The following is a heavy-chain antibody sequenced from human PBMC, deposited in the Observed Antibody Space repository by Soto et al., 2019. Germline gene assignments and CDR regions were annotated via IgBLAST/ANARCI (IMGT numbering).Heavy chain of an antibody. J-gene: IGHJ4*02. D-gene: IGHD7-27*01. CDR1: GFTFSSYA. V-gene: IGHV3-30-3*01. Sequence: GGSLRLSCAASGFTFSSYAMHWVRQAPGKGLEWVAVISYDGSNKYYADSVKGRFTISRDNPKNTLYLQMNSLRAEDTAVYYCARPNWGYYFDSWGQGTLVTVSS. CDR3: ARPNWGYYFDS. CDR2: ISYDGSNK.